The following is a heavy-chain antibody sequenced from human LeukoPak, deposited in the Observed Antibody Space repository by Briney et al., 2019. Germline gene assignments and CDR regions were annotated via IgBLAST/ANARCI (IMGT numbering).Heavy chain of an antibody. CDR2: IYYSGST. CDR3: ARHVGYNWNDADAFDI. J-gene: IGHJ3*02. Sequence: KPSETLSLTCTVSGGSISSTSYYWGWIRQPPGKGLEWIGSIYYSGSTYYNPSLKSRVTISVDTPKNQCSLKLSSVTAADTAVYYCARHVGYNWNDADAFDIWGQGTMVTVSS. V-gene: IGHV4-39*01. CDR1: GGSISSTSYY. D-gene: IGHD1-20*01.